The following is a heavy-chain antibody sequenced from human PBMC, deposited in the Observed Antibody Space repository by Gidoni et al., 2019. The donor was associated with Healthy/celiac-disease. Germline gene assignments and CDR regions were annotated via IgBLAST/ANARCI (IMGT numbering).Heavy chain of an antibody. D-gene: IGHD1-26*01. J-gene: IGHJ3*02. V-gene: IGHV3-23*01. CDR1: GFTFSSYA. CDR2: ISGSGGST. Sequence: EVQLLESGGGLVQPGGSLRLSCAASGFTFSSYAMSWVRQAPGKGLEWVSAISGSGGSTYYADSVKGRFTISRDNSKNTLYLQMNSLRAEDTAVYYCAKGSQGALGTTFLYAFDIWGQGTMVTVSS. CDR3: AKGSQGALGTTFLYAFDI.